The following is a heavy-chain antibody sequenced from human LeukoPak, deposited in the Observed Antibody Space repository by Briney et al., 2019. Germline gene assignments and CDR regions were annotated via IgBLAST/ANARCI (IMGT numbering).Heavy chain of an antibody. J-gene: IGHJ4*02. CDR1: GFPFSDFY. CDR2: ISGSSLYT. V-gene: IGHV3-11*06. D-gene: IGHD3-10*01. Sequence: GGSLRLSCSVSGFPFSDFYMSWIRQAPGKGLEWVSYISGSSLYTNYADSVRGRFTISRDNAENSLYLQMNSLRAEDTAVYYCASHAIGESSFFEYWGQGNLVTVTS. CDR3: ASHAIGESSFFEY.